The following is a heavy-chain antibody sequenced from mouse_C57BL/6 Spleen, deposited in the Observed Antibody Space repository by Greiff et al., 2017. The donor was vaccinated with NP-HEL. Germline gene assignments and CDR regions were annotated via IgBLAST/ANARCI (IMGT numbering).Heavy chain of an antibody. D-gene: IGHD1-1*01. CDR3: ARKGTTVGDY. V-gene: IGHV1-69*01. J-gene: IGHJ4*01. CDR2: IDPSDSYT. CDR1: GYTFTSYW. Sequence: QVQLKQPGAELVMPGASVKLSCKASGYTFTSYWMHWVKQRPGQGLEWIGEIDPSDSYTNYNQKFKGKSTLTVDKSSSTAYMQLSSLTSEDSAVYYCARKGTTVGDYWGQGTSVTVSS.